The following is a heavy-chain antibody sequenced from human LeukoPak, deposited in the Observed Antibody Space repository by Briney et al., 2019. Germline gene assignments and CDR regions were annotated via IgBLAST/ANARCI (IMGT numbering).Heavy chain of an antibody. Sequence: ASVKISCKASGYTLTGYYMHWVRQAPGQGREWMGRINPNSGGTSYAQKFQGRVTMTRDTSISTAYMELSRLRSDDTAVYYCARDAYSGSYSYYFDYWGQGTLVTVSS. CDR2: INPNSGGT. D-gene: IGHD1-26*01. J-gene: IGHJ4*02. CDR3: ARDAYSGSYSYYFDY. V-gene: IGHV1-2*06. CDR1: GYTLTGYY.